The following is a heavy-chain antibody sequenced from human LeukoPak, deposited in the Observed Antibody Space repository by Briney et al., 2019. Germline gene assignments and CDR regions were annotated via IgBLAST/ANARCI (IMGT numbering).Heavy chain of an antibody. CDR1: EYTFTDYY. CDR2: INCKSGAT. Sequence: ASVKVSCKASEYTFTDYYIHWMRQAPGQGLEWMGWINCKSGATSYAQKFRGRATMTKDRPIRTAYMELSRLKSDDTAVYYCARQSLDYYETLDAFDIWGQGTVVTVSS. J-gene: IGHJ3*02. V-gene: IGHV1-2*02. D-gene: IGHD3-22*01. CDR3: ARQSLDYYETLDAFDI.